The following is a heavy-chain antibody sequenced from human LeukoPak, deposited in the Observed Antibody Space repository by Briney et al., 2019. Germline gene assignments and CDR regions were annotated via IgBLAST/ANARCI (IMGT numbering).Heavy chain of an antibody. J-gene: IGHJ4*02. V-gene: IGHV3-7*01. Sequence: GGSLRLSCAASGFTFSSYWMSWVRQAPGKGLEWVANIKQDGSEKYYVDSVKGRFTISRDNAKNSLYLQMNSLRAEDTAVYYCVSIGYYDSSGPHYWGQGTLVTVSS. CDR3: VSIGYYDSSGPHY. D-gene: IGHD3-22*01. CDR1: GFTFSSYW. CDR2: IKQDGSEK.